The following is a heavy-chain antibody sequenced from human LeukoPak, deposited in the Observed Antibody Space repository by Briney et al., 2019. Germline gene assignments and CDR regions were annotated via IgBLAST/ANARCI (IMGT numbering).Heavy chain of an antibody. D-gene: IGHD5-18*01. CDR3: ARHTGFFRSSSGAFDS. CDR2: VYNTGSTDDT. Sequence: SETLSLTCTVSGDTLGNYYWSWIRQPAGKGLEWIGSVYNTGSTDDTDFNPSLKSRVAMSQATSRNQFSLKLFSVTAADTATYYCARHTGFFRSSSGAFDSWGRGTLVTVSP. CDR1: GDTLGNYY. J-gene: IGHJ2*01. V-gene: IGHV4-4*07.